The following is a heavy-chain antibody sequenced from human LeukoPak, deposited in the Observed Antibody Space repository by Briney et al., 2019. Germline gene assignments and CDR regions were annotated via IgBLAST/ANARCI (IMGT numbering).Heavy chain of an antibody. CDR2: INHSGST. CDR1: GGSFSGCY. D-gene: IGHD3-22*01. J-gene: IGHJ4*02. V-gene: IGHV4-34*01. CDR3: ARVPPPDSSGYYGYFDY. Sequence: SETLSLTCAVYGGSFSGCYWSWIRQPPGKGLEWIGEINHSGSTNYNPSLKSRVTISVDTSKNQFSLKLSSVTAADTAVYYCARVPPPDSSGYYGYFDYWGQGTLVTVSS.